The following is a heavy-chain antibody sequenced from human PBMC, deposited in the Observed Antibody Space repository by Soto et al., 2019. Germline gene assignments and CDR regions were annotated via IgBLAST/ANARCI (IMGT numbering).Heavy chain of an antibody. Sequence: PSQTLSLPCAISGDGVSSTSATWNWIRQSPSRGLEWLGRAYYRSKWYIDYAVSVKGRININPDTSKNQLSLQLSSVTPEDTAVYYCARDNRGSGGNYYYGVDVWGQGTTVTVSS. CDR3: ARDNRGSGGNYYYGVDV. D-gene: IGHD3-10*01. CDR2: AYYRSKWYI. CDR1: GDGVSSTSAT. J-gene: IGHJ6*02. V-gene: IGHV6-1*01.